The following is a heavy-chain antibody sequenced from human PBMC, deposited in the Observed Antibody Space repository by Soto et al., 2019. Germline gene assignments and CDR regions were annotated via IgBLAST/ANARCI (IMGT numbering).Heavy chain of an antibody. CDR2: IYYSGRT. D-gene: IGHD2-21*02. CDR3: ARQRTTVVTQAYFDH. Sequence: PSETLSLTCIVSGESISSSSYYWGWIRQPPGKGLEWIGSIYYSGRTYYNPSFKSRVTISIDTSKNQFSLKLSSVTATDTAVYYCARQRTTVVTQAYFDHCGPRALVTVSS. V-gene: IGHV4-39*01. CDR1: GESISSSSYY. J-gene: IGHJ4*02.